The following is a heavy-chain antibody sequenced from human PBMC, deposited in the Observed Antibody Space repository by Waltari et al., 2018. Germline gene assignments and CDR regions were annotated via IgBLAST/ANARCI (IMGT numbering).Heavy chain of an antibody. D-gene: IGHD3-10*01. V-gene: IGHV3-9*01. Sequence: EVQLVESGGGLVQPGRSLRLSCAASGFTFDDYAMHWVRQAPGKGLEWVSGISWNMGSIGYADSVKGRFTISRDNAKNSLYLQMNSLRAEDTALYYCAKDMYYYGSGSSDYWGQGTLVTVSS. CDR3: AKDMYYYGSGSSDY. J-gene: IGHJ4*02. CDR1: GFTFDDYA. CDR2: ISWNMGSI.